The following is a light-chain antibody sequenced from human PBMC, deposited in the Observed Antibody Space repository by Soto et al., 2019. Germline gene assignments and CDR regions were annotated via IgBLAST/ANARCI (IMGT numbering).Light chain of an antibody. CDR1: QTVSSN. CDR2: GAS. J-gene: IGKJ3*01. CDR3: QQYNNWPPFT. V-gene: IGKV3-15*01. Sequence: EVVMTQSPATLSVSPGESATLSCRASQTVSSNLAWYQHKPGQAPRLLIYGASTRATGIPARFSGSGSGTDLTLTINILQSEFSAVYFYQQYNNWPPFTSGPGTKVDIK.